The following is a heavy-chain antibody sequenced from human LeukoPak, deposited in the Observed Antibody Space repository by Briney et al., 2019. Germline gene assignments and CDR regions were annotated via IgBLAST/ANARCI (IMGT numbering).Heavy chain of an antibody. CDR2: IYYSGST. CDR1: GGSLISSSYY. D-gene: IGHD1-20*01. J-gene: IGHJ5*02. Sequence: PSETLSLTCTVSGGSLISSSYYWGWIPPPPGKGLEWIGSIYYSGSTYYNPSLKIRVTISVETSKNQFSLKLSSVTAADTAVYYCAQLGITGTTSQAWGQGTLVTVSS. V-gene: IGHV4-39*01. CDR3: AQLGITGTTSQA.